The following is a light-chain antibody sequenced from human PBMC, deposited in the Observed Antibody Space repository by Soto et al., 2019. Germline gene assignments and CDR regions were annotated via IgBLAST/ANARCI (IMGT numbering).Light chain of an antibody. J-gene: IGKJ2*01. Sequence: IQLTQSPSSLSASVGDRVTITCRASQDITNFLAWYQQKPVKAPNVLVFATSNLQGGVPTRFSGSGSGTEYTLTISSLQPEDSAPYYCQQLKSYPHTFGQGTNLLIK. CDR1: QDITNF. V-gene: IGKV1-9*01. CDR2: ATS. CDR3: QQLKSYPHT.